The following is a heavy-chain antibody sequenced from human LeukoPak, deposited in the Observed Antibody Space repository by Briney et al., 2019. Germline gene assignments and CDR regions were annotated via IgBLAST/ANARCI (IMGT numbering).Heavy chain of an antibody. D-gene: IGHD4-17*01. CDR2: IYPGDSNT. CDR3: ATQSVTTASFDI. Sequence: GESLKNSCKGSGYSFTSYWIGWVRQMPGKGLEWMGIIYPGDSNTRYRPSFQGQVTFSVDKSISTAYLQWSSLKASDTAMYYCATQSVTTASFDIWGQGTMVTVSS. CDR1: GYSFTSYW. J-gene: IGHJ3*02. V-gene: IGHV5-51*01.